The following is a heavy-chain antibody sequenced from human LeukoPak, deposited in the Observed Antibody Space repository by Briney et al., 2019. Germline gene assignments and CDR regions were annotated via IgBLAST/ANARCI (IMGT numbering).Heavy chain of an antibody. D-gene: IGHD4-17*01. CDR3: AKNGDYGDYVDY. V-gene: IGHV3-23*01. CDR1: GFTFSSYA. J-gene: IGHJ4*02. CDR2: ISGRGGST. Sequence: PGGSLRLSCAASGFTFSSYAMSWVRQAPGKGLEWVSGISGRGGSTYYADSVKGRFTISRDNSNNTLYLQMNSLRAEDTALYYCAKNGDYGDYVDYWGQGTLVTVPS.